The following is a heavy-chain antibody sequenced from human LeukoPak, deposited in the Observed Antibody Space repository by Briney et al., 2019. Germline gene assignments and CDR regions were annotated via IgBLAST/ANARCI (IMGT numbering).Heavy chain of an antibody. J-gene: IGHJ6*02. CDR2: INPNSGGT. D-gene: IGHD5-24*01. V-gene: IGHV1-2*02. CDR3: ARDGGEMATITYYYYGMDV. CDR1: GYTFTGYY. Sequence: GASVKVSCKASGYTFTGYYMHWVRQAPGQGLEWMGWINPNSGGTNYAQKFQGRVTMTRDTSISTAYMELSRLRSDDTAVYYCARDGGEMATITYYYYGMDVWGQGTTVTVSS.